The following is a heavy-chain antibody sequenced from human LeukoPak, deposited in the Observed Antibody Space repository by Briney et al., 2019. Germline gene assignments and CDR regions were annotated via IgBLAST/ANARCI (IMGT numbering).Heavy chain of an antibody. V-gene: IGHV3-48*04. J-gene: IGHJ1*01. Sequence: GGSLRLSCAASGFTFRTYGMNWVRQAPGKGLEWISYINSGSDTVYYSNSVEGRFTISRDNAKNSLYLQMNSLRAEDTAMYYCASLYSSSWYDYGYFQHWGQGTLVTVSS. D-gene: IGHD6-13*01. CDR1: GFTFRTYG. CDR3: ASLYSSSWYDYGYFQH. CDR2: INSGSDTV.